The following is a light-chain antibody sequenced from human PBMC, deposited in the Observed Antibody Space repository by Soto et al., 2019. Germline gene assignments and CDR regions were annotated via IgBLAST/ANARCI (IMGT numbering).Light chain of an antibody. Sequence: QSVLTQPASVSGSPGQSITISCTGTSSDVGGYNYVSWYQQHPGKAPKLMIYEVSNRPLGVSNRFSGSKSGNTASLTISGLQAEDEADYYCTSYTSSSTLDVFGSRNKVT. CDR1: SSDVGGYNY. V-gene: IGLV2-14*01. CDR2: EVS. CDR3: TSYTSSSTLDV. J-gene: IGLJ1*01.